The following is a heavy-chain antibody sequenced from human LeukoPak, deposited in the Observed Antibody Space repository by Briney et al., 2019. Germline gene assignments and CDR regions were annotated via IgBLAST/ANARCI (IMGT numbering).Heavy chain of an antibody. V-gene: IGHV3-23*01. CDR3: ARASWVSTTDAVR. CDR1: GLSFSSFA. Sequence: GGSLRLSCVATGLSFSSFAMSWVRQGPARGLEWVSSIRGNGETFYRDSVKGRFPLYSDSSTNTVYFQLNNLRVEDTAIYYCARASWVSTTDAVRWGQGTLVTVSS. D-gene: IGHD1-14*01. CDR2: IRGNGET. J-gene: IGHJ4*02.